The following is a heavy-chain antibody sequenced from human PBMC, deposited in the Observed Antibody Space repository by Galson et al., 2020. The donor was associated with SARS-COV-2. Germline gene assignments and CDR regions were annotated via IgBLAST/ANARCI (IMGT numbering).Heavy chain of an antibody. Sequence: ASVKVSCKASGYTFTSYGISWVRQAPGQGLEWMGCISAYNGNTNYAQKLQGRVTMTTDTSTSTAYMELRSLISDDTSVYYCEGSIVGADDAFDIWGQGTMVTVSS. J-gene: IGHJ3*02. CDR1: GYTFTSYG. CDR3: EGSIVGADDAFDI. CDR2: ISAYNGNT. V-gene: IGHV1-18*01. D-gene: IGHD1-26*01.